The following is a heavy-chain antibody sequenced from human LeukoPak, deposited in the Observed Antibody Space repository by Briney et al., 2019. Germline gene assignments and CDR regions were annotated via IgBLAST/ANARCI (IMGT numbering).Heavy chain of an antibody. CDR3: AFSYYYDSSGYSIQ. J-gene: IGHJ4*02. D-gene: IGHD3-22*01. CDR2: ISAYNGNT. V-gene: IGHV1-18*01. Sequence: ASVKVSGKASGYTFTSYGISWVRQAPGQGLEWMGWISAYNGNTNYAQKLQGRVTMTTDTSTSTAYMELRSLRSDDTAVYYCAFSYYYDSSGYSIQWGQGTLVTVSS. CDR1: GYTFTSYG.